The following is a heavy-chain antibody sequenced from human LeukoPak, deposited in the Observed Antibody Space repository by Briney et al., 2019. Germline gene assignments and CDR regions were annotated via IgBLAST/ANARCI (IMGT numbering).Heavy chain of an antibody. J-gene: IGHJ4*02. D-gene: IGHD3-10*01. CDR2: ISCTGDV. Sequence: SETLSLTCTVSGASISGSYWSWLRQPPGKGLEWIGFISCTGDVNYNPSLKSRVTISVDTSKNQFFLSLSSVTAADTAVYYCARYKMTSGGLDYWGQGTLVTVSS. V-gene: IGHV4-59*01. CDR3: ARYKMTSGGLDY. CDR1: GASISGSY.